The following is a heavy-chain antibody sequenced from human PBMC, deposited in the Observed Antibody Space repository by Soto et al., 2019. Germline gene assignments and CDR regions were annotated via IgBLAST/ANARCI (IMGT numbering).Heavy chain of an antibody. V-gene: IGHV1-18*01. CDR3: APGHYGSGSYYYYGMDV. J-gene: IGHJ6*02. Sequence: ASVKVSCKASGYTFTNYGITWVRQAPGQGLEWMGGISAYIGDTHYTQRLQGRVTMTTDKSTSTAYMELSSLRSEDTAVYYCAPGHYGSGSYYYYGMDVWGQGTTVTVSS. CDR1: GYTFTNYG. CDR2: ISAYIGDT. D-gene: IGHD3-10*01.